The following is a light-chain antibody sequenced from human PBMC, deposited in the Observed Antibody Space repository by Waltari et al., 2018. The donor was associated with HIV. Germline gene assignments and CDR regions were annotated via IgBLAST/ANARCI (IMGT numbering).Light chain of an antibody. V-gene: IGLV2-11*01. J-gene: IGLJ1*01. CDR2: DVN. CDR3: CSYAGSYIFYV. Sequence: QSTLTQARSVSGSPGQSVTISCSGTSSDVGGFDYVSWYKFYPGRAPKLIIFDVNKRPPGVPDRFSGSKSGNRASLTISGLQAEDEADYYCCSYAGSYIFYVFGSGTKVSVL. CDR1: SSDVGGFDY.